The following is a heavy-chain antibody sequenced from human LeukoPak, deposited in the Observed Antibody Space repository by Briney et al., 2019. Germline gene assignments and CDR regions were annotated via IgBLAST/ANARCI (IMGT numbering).Heavy chain of an antibody. CDR3: ARVRGYCSSTSCFNFDY. D-gene: IGHD2-2*01. V-gene: IGHV3-30-3*01. CDR1: GFTFSSYA. J-gene: IGHJ4*02. CDR2: ISYDGSNK. Sequence: GSLRLSCAASGFTFSSYAMHWVRQAPGKGLEWVAVISYDGSNKYYADSVKGRFTIPRDNSKNTLYLQMNSLRAEDTAVYYCARVRGYCSSTSCFNFDYWDQGTLVTVSS.